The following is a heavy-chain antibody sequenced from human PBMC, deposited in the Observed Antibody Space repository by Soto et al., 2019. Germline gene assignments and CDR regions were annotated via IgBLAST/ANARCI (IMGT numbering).Heavy chain of an antibody. CDR1: GFSLSTSGGS. V-gene: IGHV2-5*01. Sequence: GPTLVNPTQTLTLTCTFSGFSLSTSGGSVGWIRQRPGKAPEWLAFIYCNDDKSYSPSLKSRLTVTKDNSKKQVVLTMTNMDPADTATYYCAHRVGSRGSLEFWGEVTLVTLSS. CDR3: AHRVGSRGSLEF. J-gene: IGHJ4*02. CDR2: IYCNDDK. D-gene: IGHD6-25*01.